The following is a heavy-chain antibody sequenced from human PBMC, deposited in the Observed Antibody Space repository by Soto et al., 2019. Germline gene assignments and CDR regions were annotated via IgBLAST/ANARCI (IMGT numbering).Heavy chain of an antibody. V-gene: IGHV3-48*02. CDR2: ITSSGTTV. J-gene: IGHJ4*02. CDR3: ARGSSNWAYYFDF. D-gene: IGHD6-13*01. CDR1: GFTFSSYS. Sequence: EVHLVESGGGLVQPGGSLRLSCAASGFTFSSYSLNWFRQAPGKGLEWVSYITSSGTTVYYADSGRGRFTISRDNAKNSLYLQMNSLRDDDTAVYYCARGSSNWAYYFDFWGQGTLVTVSS.